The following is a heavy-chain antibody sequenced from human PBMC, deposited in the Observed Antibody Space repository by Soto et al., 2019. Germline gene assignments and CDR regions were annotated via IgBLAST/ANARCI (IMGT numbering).Heavy chain of an antibody. V-gene: IGHV3-23*01. CDR1: GSTFSAFC. Sequence: EVQLLESGGDLAQPGGPLRLSCAASGSTFSAFCMNWVRQAPGKGLEWVSAISRSGDIKYYADSVKGRFTISRGTSKNTRYLEMNSLTGDDTAVYFCAKGGFWVHYGMDVWGQGTTVIVSS. CDR2: ISRSGDIK. CDR3: AKGGFWVHYGMDV. D-gene: IGHD2-15*01. J-gene: IGHJ6*02.